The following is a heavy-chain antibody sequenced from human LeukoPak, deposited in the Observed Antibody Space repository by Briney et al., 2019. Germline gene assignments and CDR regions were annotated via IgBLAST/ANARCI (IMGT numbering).Heavy chain of an antibody. CDR3: ADKGRVGATRY. D-gene: IGHD1-26*01. V-gene: IGHV4-39*07. J-gene: IGHJ4*02. CDR1: GDPITNSRFY. CDR2: IYFSGLT. Sequence: SETLSLTCSVSGDPITNSRFYWGWVRQSPGRGLEWIGVIYFSGLTYYNPSLKSPVTLSVDTSRNQFSLKLSSVTAADTAVYYCADKGRVGATRYWGQGTLVTVSS.